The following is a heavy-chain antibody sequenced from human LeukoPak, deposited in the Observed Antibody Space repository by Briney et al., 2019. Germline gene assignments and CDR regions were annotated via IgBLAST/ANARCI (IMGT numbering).Heavy chain of an antibody. V-gene: IGHV5-51*01. CDR3: ARRVRDCSSGSCYSGIDY. D-gene: IGHD2-15*01. Sequence: GESLKISCKGSGYSFITYWIAWVRQMPGKGLEWMGIIYPGDSATRYSPSFRGQVTISADKSISTAYLQWSSLRALDTAMYYCARRVRDCSSGSCYSGIDYWGQGTLVTVSS. CDR2: IYPGDSAT. CDR1: GYSFITYW. J-gene: IGHJ4*02.